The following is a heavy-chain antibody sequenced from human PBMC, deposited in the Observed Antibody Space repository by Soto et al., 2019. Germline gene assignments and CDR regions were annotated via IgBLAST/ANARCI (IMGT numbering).Heavy chain of an antibody. D-gene: IGHD6-13*01. CDR1: GFTFSSYW. CDR3: ARDVSPGSSSWYFDAFDL. J-gene: IGHJ3*01. Sequence: EERLVESGGGLVQPGGSLRLSCAASGFTFSSYWMTWVRQAPGKGLEWVANIKKDESKKSYLDSVRGRFTSSRDNAKNSLYLQMDSLTAEDTALYYCARDVSPGSSSWYFDAFDLWGQGTMVTVSS. V-gene: IGHV3-7*05. CDR2: IKKDESKK.